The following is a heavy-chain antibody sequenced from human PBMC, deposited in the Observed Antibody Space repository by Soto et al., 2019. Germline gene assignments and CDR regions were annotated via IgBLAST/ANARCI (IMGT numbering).Heavy chain of an antibody. CDR3: ARLRSGGSHNTCYYGMDV. CDR1: GYSFTSYW. V-gene: IGHV5-51*01. Sequence: GESLKISCKGSGYSFTSYWIGWVRQMPGKGLEWMGIIYPGDSDTRYSPSFQGQVTISADKSISTAYLQWSSLKASDTAMYYCARLRSGGSHNTCYYGMDVWGQRNTVRVSS. J-gene: IGHJ6*02. D-gene: IGHD2-15*01. CDR2: IYPGDSDT.